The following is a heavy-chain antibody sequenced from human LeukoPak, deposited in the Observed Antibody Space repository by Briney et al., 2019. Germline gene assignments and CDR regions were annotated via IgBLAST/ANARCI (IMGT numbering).Heavy chain of an antibody. D-gene: IGHD3-10*01. CDR2: IRYDGSNK. Sequence: GGSLRLSCAASGFTFSSYGMHWVRQAPGKGLEWVAFIRYDGSNKYYADSVKGRFTISRDNSKNTLYLQMNSLRSEDTAVYYCARGFGELKYYYYYMDVWGKGTTVTVSS. J-gene: IGHJ6*03. V-gene: IGHV3-30*02. CDR1: GFTFSSYG. CDR3: ARGFGELKYYYYYMDV.